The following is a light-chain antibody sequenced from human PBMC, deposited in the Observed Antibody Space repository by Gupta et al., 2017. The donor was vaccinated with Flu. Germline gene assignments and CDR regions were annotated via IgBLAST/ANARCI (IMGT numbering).Light chain of an antibody. J-gene: IGLJ2*01. CDR1: NIGSKT. CDR2: DDS. Sequence: SYVLTQPPSVSVAPGQTARITCGGNNIGSKTVHWYQQKPGQAPVLVVHDDSDRPPGIPERFSGSNSGNTATLTISRVEAGDEADYYCQVWDSSSDHVVFGGGTKLTVL. V-gene: IGLV3-21*02. CDR3: QVWDSSSDHVV.